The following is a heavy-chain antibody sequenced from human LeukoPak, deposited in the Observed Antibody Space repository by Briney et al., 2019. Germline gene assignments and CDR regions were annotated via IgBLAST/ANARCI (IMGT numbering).Heavy chain of an antibody. Sequence: ASVKVSCKASGYTFTAYYIHWVRQAPGQGLEWMGWINPNTGGTSYAQKFQGRVTMTRDTSITTAYMELTRLRSDDTAVYYCARGSDSSGYYILHFDYWGQGTQVAVSS. CDR2: INPNTGGT. V-gene: IGHV1-2*02. CDR3: ARGSDSSGYYILHFDY. CDR1: GYTFTAYY. D-gene: IGHD3-22*01. J-gene: IGHJ4*02.